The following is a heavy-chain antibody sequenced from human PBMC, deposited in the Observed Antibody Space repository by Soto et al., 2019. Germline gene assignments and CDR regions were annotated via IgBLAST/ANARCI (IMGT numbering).Heavy chain of an antibody. D-gene: IGHD3-22*01. V-gene: IGHV3-23*01. CDR3: AKDRGDPNYYDSSGYYFDS. J-gene: IGHJ4*02. CDR2: ISGSGGST. Sequence: GGSLRLSCAASGFTFSSYAMSWVRQAPGKGLEWVSAISGSGGSTYNADSVKGRFTISRDNSKNTLYLQMNSLRAEDTDVYSCAKDRGDPNYYDSSGYYFDSWGQGTLVTVSS. CDR1: GFTFSSYA.